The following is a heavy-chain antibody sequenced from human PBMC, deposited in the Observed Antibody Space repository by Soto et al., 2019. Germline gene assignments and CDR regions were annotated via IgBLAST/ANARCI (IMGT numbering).Heavy chain of an antibody. CDR1: GFTFSSYG. D-gene: IGHD3-3*01. V-gene: IGHV3-30*18. Sequence: ESGGGVVQPGRSLRLSCAASGFTFSSYGMHWVRQAPGKGLEWVAVISYDGSNKYYADSVKGRFTISRDNSKNTLYLQMNSLRAEDTAVYYCAKGRTIFGVVNFDYWGQGTLVTVSS. J-gene: IGHJ4*02. CDR3: AKGRTIFGVVNFDY. CDR2: ISYDGSNK.